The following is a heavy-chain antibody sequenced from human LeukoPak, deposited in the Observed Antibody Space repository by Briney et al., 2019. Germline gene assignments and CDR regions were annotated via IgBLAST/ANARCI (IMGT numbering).Heavy chain of an antibody. J-gene: IGHJ4*02. D-gene: IGHD6-19*01. CDR1: GYSYTTYR. CDR2: IYPGDSDT. CDR3: ARRGSGWYVDY. V-gene: IGHV5-51*01. Sequence: GTGYSYTTYRIDEVRQMPGKGLEWMGIIYPGDSDTRYSPSFQGQVTISADKSVSTAYLQWSSLKGSDTAMYYCARRGSGWYVDYWGQGTLVTVSS.